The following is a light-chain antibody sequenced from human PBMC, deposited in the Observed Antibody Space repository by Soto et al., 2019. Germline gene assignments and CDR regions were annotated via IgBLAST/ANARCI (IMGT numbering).Light chain of an antibody. CDR3: QQYGSSPRT. CDR2: GAS. V-gene: IGKV3-20*01. J-gene: IGKJ1*01. Sequence: PGEGATLSCRASQTVSSNYLAWYQQKPGQAPRLLIYGASSRATGIPVRFSGSGSGTDFTLTISRLEPEDFAVYYCQQYGSSPRTFGQGTKVDIK. CDR1: QTVSSNY.